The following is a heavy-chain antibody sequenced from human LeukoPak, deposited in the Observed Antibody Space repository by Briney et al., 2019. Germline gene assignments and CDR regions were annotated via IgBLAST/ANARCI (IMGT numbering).Heavy chain of an antibody. D-gene: IGHD1-26*01. V-gene: IGHV1-2*02. J-gene: IGHJ4*02. CDR2: INPNSGGT. CDR3: AREGPRISGSPRY. CDR1: GYTFTGYY. Sequence: ASAKVSCKASGYTFTGYYMHWVRQAPGQGLEWMGWINPNSGGTNYAQKFQGRVTMTRDTSISTAYMELSRLRSDDTAVYYCAREGPRISGSPRYWGQGTLVTVSS.